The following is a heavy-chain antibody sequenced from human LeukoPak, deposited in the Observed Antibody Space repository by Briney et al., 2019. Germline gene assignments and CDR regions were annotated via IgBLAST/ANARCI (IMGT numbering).Heavy chain of an antibody. CDR1: GFTFDDYG. J-gene: IGHJ3*02. CDR3: ARDYGDYVGPVAFDI. CDR2: INWNGGST. Sequence: PGGSLRFSCAASGFTFDDYGMSWVRQAPGKGLEWVSGINWNGGSTGYADSVKGRFTISRDNAKNSLYLQMNSLRAEDTALYYCARDYGDYVGPVAFDIWGQGTMVTVSS. D-gene: IGHD4-17*01. V-gene: IGHV3-20*04.